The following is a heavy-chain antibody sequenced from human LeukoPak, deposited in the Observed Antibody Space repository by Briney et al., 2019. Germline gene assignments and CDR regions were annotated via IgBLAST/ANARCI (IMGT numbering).Heavy chain of an antibody. D-gene: IGHD6-13*01. V-gene: IGHV4-59*01. CDR1: GGSISSYY. J-gene: IGHJ3*02. Sequence: SETLSHTCTVSGGSISSYYWSWIRQPPGKGLEWIGYIYYSGSTNYNPSLKSRVTISVDTSKNQFSLKLSSVTAADTAVYYCARAREQLGAFDIWGQGTMVTVSS. CDR3: ARAREQLGAFDI. CDR2: IYYSGST.